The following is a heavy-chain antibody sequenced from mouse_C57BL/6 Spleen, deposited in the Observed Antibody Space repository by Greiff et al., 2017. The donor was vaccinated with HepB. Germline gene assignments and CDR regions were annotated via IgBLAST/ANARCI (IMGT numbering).Heavy chain of an antibody. CDR2: INPSSGYT. D-gene: IGHD1-1*01. J-gene: IGHJ2*01. CDR1: GYTFTSYW. V-gene: IGHV1-7*01. Sequence: QVQLKQSGAELAKPGASVKLSCKASGYTFTSYWMHWVKQRPGQGLEWIGYINPSSGYTKYNQKFKDKATLTADKSSSTAYIQLSSLTYEDSAVYYCARGHYVSSGVFDYWGQGTTLTVSS. CDR3: ARGHYVSSGVFDY.